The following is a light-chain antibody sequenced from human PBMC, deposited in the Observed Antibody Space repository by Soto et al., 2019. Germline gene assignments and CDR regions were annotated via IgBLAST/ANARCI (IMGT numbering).Light chain of an antibody. J-gene: IGKJ1*01. V-gene: IGKV3-20*01. CDR2: GAS. CDR1: QIVSSSY. Sequence: EMELTRSPGTLSLSPDERSTLSCRAIQIVSSSYLAWYQQKPGQAPRLLIYGASSRATGIPDRFSGSGSGTDFTLTIGRLEPEDFAVYYCQQYGSSPPKTFGQGTKVDIK. CDR3: QQYGSSPPKT.